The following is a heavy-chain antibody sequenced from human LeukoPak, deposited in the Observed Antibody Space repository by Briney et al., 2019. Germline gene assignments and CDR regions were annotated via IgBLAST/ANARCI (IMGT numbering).Heavy chain of an antibody. Sequence: SETLSLTCTVSGGPISSYYWSWIRQPAGKGLEWIGRIYTSGSTGYNPSLKSRVTMSVDTSKNQFSLKLSSVTAADTAVYYCARVDLRAAYFDYWGQGTLVTVSS. CDR3: ARVDLRAAYFDY. D-gene: IGHD2-15*01. J-gene: IGHJ4*02. CDR1: GGPISSYY. V-gene: IGHV4-4*07. CDR2: IYTSGST.